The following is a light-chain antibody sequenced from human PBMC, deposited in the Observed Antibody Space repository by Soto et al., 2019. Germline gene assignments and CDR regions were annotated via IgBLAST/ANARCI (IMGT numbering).Light chain of an antibody. Sequence: QSVLTQPPSASVTPGQRVTISCSGSSSNIGSNTVNWYHQIPGTAPKLLIYNSDQRPSGVPDRFSGSKSGTSASLAISGLQSEDEADYYCAAWDGSLNVVVFGGGTKLTVL. CDR2: NSD. CDR1: SSNIGSNT. V-gene: IGLV1-44*01. CDR3: AAWDGSLNVVV. J-gene: IGLJ2*01.